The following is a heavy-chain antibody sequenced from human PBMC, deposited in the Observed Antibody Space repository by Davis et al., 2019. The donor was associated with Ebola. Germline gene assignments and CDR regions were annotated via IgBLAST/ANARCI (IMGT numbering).Heavy chain of an antibody. Sequence: PGGSLRLSCEAAGFIFSNYWMNWVRQAPGKGLEWVSPIGPSGSDNHYADSVKGRFTISRDNSKNTLYLQMNSLRAEDTAVYYCAKDNARYYYDSSGYYLNWFDPWGQGTLVTVSS. D-gene: IGHD3-22*01. CDR2: IGPSGSDN. J-gene: IGHJ5*02. CDR1: GFIFSNYW. V-gene: IGHV3-21*01. CDR3: AKDNARYYYDSSGYYLNWFDP.